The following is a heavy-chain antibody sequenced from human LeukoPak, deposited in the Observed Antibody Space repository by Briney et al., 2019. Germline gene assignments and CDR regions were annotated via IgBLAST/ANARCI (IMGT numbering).Heavy chain of an antibody. CDR2: MNPNSGNT. CDR3: ARLPKYSRPLDY. Sequence: GASVKVSCKASGYTFTSYDINWVRQATGQGLEWMGWMNPNSGNTAYAQKFQGRVTMSRDTSISTAYMELSSLRSEDTAMYYCARLPKYSRPLDYWGQGTLVTVSS. CDR1: GYTFTSYD. J-gene: IGHJ4*02. D-gene: IGHD6-6*01. V-gene: IGHV1-8*01.